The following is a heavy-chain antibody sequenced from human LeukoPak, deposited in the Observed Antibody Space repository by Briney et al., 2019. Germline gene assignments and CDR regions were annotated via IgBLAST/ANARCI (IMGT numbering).Heavy chain of an antibody. CDR1: GGSISSYY. CDR2: IYYSGST. D-gene: IGHD6-13*01. J-gene: IGHJ4*02. CDR3: ARASWYSSSWYPLDY. Sequence: SETLSLTCTVSGGSISSYYWSWIRQPPGKGLEWIGYIYYSGSTNYNPSLKSRVTISVDTSKNQYSLKLSSVTAADTAVYYCARASWYSSSWYPLDYWDQGTLVTVSS. V-gene: IGHV4-59*01.